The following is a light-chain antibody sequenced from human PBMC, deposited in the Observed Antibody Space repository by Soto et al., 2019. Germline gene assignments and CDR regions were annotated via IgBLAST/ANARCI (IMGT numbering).Light chain of an antibody. V-gene: IGKV3-15*01. Sequence: EIVMTQSPATLSVSPGERATLSCRASQSVNSNLAWYQQKPGQPPRLLMYAASTRAAGIPARFSGSGSGTDFTRTITRLQSEDFAVYYCQRYSNWRRTFGQGTKLEI. J-gene: IGKJ2*01. CDR2: AAS. CDR3: QRYSNWRRT. CDR1: QSVNSN.